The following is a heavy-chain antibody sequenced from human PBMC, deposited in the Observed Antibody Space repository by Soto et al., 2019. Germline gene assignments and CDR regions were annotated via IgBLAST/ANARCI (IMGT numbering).Heavy chain of an antibody. Sequence: QVQLVQSGTEVKKPGSSVKVSCQASGDNFNNYAINWVRPAPGQGLEWMGGLVPIFLTADYAQKFQGRVPITAYRSTCTAYMEMSILISEDNAVSYCPRGLGYSASWGQGTLVTVYS. CDR3: PRGLGYSAS. CDR1: GDNFNNYA. V-gene: IGHV1-69*06. CDR2: LVPIFLTA. J-gene: IGHJ5*02. D-gene: IGHD5-18*01.